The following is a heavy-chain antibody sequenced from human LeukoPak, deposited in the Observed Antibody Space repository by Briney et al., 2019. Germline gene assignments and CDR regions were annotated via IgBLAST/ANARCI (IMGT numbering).Heavy chain of an antibody. Sequence: GASVKVSCKASGYTFTSYGISWVRQAPGQGLEWMGWISAYNGNTNYAQKLQGRVTMTTDTSTSTAYMELRSLRSDDTAVYYCARSNYYDSSGYPRAYYYYYMDVWGKGTTVTVSS. CDR3: ARSNYYDSSGYPRAYYYYYMDV. J-gene: IGHJ6*03. D-gene: IGHD3-22*01. V-gene: IGHV1-18*01. CDR1: GYTFTSYG. CDR2: ISAYNGNT.